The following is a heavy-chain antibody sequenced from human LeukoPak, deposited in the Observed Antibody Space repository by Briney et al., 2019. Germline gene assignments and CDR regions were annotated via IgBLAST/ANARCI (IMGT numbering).Heavy chain of an antibody. CDR3: ARDSGSYYFTGDY. J-gene: IGHJ4*02. Sequence: ASVKVSCKTSGYTFTGYYMHWVRQAPGQGLEWMGWINPNSGGTNYAQKFQGRVTMTRDTSISTAYMELSRLRSDDTAVYYCARDSGSYYFTGDYWGQGTLVTVSS. D-gene: IGHD1-26*01. CDR1: GYTFTGYY. V-gene: IGHV1-2*02. CDR2: INPNSGGT.